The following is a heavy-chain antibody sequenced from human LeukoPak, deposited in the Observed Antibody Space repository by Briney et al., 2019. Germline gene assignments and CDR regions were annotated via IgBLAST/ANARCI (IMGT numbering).Heavy chain of an antibody. CDR2: ISDSGDTT. J-gene: IGHJ5*02. Sequence: GGSLRLSCAASGFTFSTYAMNWVRQAPGKGLEWVSLISDSGDTTYYADAVKGRFTISRDNSKNTLSLQMNSLRAEDTAVYYCARAGATVSTIWFDPWGQGTLVTVSS. D-gene: IGHD6-25*01. CDR1: GFTFSTYA. V-gene: IGHV3-23*01. CDR3: ARAGATVSTIWFDP.